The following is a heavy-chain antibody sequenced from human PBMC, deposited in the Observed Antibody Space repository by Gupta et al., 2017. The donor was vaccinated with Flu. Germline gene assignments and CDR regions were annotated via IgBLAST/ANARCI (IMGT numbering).Heavy chain of an antibody. V-gene: IGHV1-69*01. CDR3: AGPRYSSSWYYFDY. D-gene: IGHD6-13*01. Sequence: QVQLWQSGAEVKQPGSSVTVSCKASAGPFSSYAISWVRQAPGQGLEWMGGIIPIFGTANYAQKFQGRVTITADESTSTAYMELSSLRSEDTAVYYCAGPRYSSSWYYFDYWGQGTLVTVSS. J-gene: IGHJ4*02. CDR2: IIPIFGTA. CDR1: AGPFSSYA.